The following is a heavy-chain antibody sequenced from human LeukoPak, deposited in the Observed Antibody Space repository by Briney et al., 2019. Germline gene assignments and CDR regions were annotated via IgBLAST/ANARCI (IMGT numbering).Heavy chain of an antibody. J-gene: IGHJ4*02. Sequence: PGGSLRLSCAASGFTFSSYWMSWVRQAPGKGLEWVSSISSSSSYIYYADSVKGRFTISRDNAKNSLYLQMNSLRAEDTAVYYCARQLSGWSDYWGQGTLVTVSS. CDR2: ISSSSSYI. CDR3: ARQLSGWSDY. V-gene: IGHV3-21*01. D-gene: IGHD6-19*01. CDR1: GFTFSSYW.